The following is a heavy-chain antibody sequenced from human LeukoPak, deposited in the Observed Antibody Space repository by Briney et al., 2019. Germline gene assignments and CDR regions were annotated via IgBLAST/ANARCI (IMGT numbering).Heavy chain of an antibody. V-gene: IGHV1-18*01. Sequence: ASVKVSCKASGYTFTSHGISWVRQAPGQGLEWMGWISTYNGNTNYAQKLQGRVTMTTDTSTSTAYMELRSLRSDDTAVYYCASGSGSSSSGWYVYWGQGTLVTVSS. J-gene: IGHJ4*02. CDR2: ISTYNGNT. CDR1: GYTFTSHG. CDR3: ASGSGSSSSGWYVY. D-gene: IGHD6-19*01.